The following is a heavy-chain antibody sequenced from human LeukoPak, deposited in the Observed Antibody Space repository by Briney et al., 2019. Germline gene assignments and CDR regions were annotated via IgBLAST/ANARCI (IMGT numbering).Heavy chain of an antibody. Sequence: ASVKVSCKASGYTFTSYGINWVRQAPGQGLEWMGWISAYNGNTNYAQKVQGRVTMTTDTSTSTAYMELRSLRSEDTAVYYCAREVREYSYGFDYWGRGTLVTVSS. V-gene: IGHV1-18*01. CDR1: GYTFTSYG. J-gene: IGHJ4*02. CDR3: AREVREYSYGFDY. CDR2: ISAYNGNT. D-gene: IGHD5-18*01.